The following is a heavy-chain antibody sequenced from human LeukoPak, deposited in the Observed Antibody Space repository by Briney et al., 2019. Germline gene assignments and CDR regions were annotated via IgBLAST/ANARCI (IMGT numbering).Heavy chain of an antibody. J-gene: IGHJ3*02. CDR2: FGPEDGET. CDR3: ATGSYYDSSGWHDAFDI. V-gene: IGHV1-24*01. Sequence: GASVKVSCKVSGYTLTELSMHWVRQAPGKGLEWMGGFGPEDGETIYAQKFQGRVTMTEDTSTDTAYMELSSLRSEDTAVYYCATGSYYDSSGWHDAFDIWGQGTMVTVSS. CDR1: GYTLTELS. D-gene: IGHD3-22*01.